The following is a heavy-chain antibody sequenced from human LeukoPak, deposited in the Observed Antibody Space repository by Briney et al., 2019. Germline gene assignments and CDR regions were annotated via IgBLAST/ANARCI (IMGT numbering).Heavy chain of an antibody. D-gene: IGHD5-24*01. CDR3: ARGMASGYYYYYMDV. J-gene: IGHJ6*03. V-gene: IGHV3-33*01. CDR2: IWYDGSNK. CDR1: GFTFSSYG. Sequence: GGSLRLSCAASGFTFSSYGMHWVRQAPGKGLEWVAVIWYDGSNKYYADSVKGRSTISRDNSKNTLYLQMNSLRAEDTAVYYCARGMASGYYYYYMDVWGKGTTVTVSS.